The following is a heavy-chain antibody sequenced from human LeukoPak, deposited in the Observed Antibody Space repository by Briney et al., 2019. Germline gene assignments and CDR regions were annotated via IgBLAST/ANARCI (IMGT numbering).Heavy chain of an antibody. CDR1: GYTFTSYY. CDR2: INPSGGST. Sequence: ASVKVSCKASGYTFTSYYMHWVRQAPGQGLEWMGIINPSGGSTSYAQKFQGRVTMTRDTSTSTVYMELSSLRSEDTAVYYCARTPPDTVTTDQPFDYWGQGTLVTVSS. CDR3: ARTPPDTVTTDQPFDY. J-gene: IGHJ4*02. D-gene: IGHD4-11*01. V-gene: IGHV1-46*01.